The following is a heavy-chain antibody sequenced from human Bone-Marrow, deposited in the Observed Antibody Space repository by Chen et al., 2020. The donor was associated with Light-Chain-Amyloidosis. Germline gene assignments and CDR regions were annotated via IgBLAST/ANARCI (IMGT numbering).Heavy chain of an antibody. CDR1: GYSISSGYY. V-gene: IGHV4-38-2*02. J-gene: IGHJ3*02. CDR2: IYHSGST. Sequence: QVQLQESGPGLVKPSETLSLTCAVSGYSISSGYYWGWIRQPPGKGLEWIGSIYHSGSTYYNPSLKSRVTISVDKSKNQFSLKLSSVTAADTAVYYCARDLNWGWTFGAFDIWGQGTMVTVSS. D-gene: IGHD7-27*01. CDR3: ARDLNWGWTFGAFDI.